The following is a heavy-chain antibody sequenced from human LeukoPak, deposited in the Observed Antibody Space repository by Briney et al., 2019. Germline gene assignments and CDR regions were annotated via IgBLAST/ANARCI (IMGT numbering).Heavy chain of an antibody. CDR2: IYPGDSDT. D-gene: IGHD1-26*01. Sequence: GESLKISCKVSGYSFLSFWIGWVRQMPGKGLEWMGIIYPGDSDTRYSPSFKGQVTISADKSISTAYLQWSSLSASDTAMYYCARPASSGSYGYDWYFDLWGRGTLVTVSS. V-gene: IGHV5-51*01. CDR3: ARPASSGSYGYDWYFDL. J-gene: IGHJ2*01. CDR1: GYSFLSFW.